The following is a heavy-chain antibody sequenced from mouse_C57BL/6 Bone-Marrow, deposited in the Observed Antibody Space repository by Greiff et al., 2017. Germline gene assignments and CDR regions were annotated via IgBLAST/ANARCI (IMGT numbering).Heavy chain of an antibody. Sequence: QVQLQQSGAELAKPGASVKLSCKASGYTFTSYWMHWVKQRPGQGLEWIGYINPSSGYTKYNQKFKDKATLTADKSSRTAYMQLSSLTYEDSAVYYCGGAADYWGQGTTLTVSS. CDR2: INPSSGYT. CDR1: GYTFTSYW. J-gene: IGHJ2*01. V-gene: IGHV1-7*01. CDR3: GGAADY.